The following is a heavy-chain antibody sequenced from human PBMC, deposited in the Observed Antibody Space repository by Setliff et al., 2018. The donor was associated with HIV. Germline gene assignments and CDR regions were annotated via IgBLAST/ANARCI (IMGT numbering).Heavy chain of an antibody. V-gene: IGHV4-61*02. J-gene: IGHJ5*02. Sequence: SETLSLTCTVSGDSINSGDYYWSWLRQPAGERLEYIGRIHSSGGFNYNPSLQSRLTLSIDISKNHFSLKLRSVTATDTAVYYCARVGTNWPSWFDPWGQGTQVTVSS. CDR2: IHSSGGF. CDR1: GDSINSGDYY. CDR3: ARVGTNWPSWFDP. D-gene: IGHD1-1*01.